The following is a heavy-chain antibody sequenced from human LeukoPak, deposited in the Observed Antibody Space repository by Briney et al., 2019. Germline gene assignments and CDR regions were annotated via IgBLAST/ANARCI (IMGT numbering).Heavy chain of an antibody. CDR1: GGSISSSSYY. CDR3: ARKSYDSSVGWFDP. D-gene: IGHD3-22*01. V-gene: IGHV4-39*07. CDR2: IYHSGST. Sequence: SETLSLTCTVSGGSISSSSYYWGWIRRPPGKGLEWLGSIYHSGSTYYNPSLKSRVTISVDTSKNQFSLKLSSVTAADTAVYYCARKSYDSSVGWFDPWGQGTLVTVSS. J-gene: IGHJ5*02.